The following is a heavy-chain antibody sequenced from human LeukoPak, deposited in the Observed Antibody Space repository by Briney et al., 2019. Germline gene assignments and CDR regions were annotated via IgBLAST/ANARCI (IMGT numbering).Heavy chain of an antibody. CDR3: ARRRYYDSSGYYRYYYYYYMDV. J-gene: IGHJ6*03. CDR1: GGSFSGYY. CDR2: INHSGGT. D-gene: IGHD3-22*01. Sequence: SETLSLTCAVYGGSFSGYYWSWIRQPPGKGLEWIGEINHSGGTNYNPSLKSRVTISVDTSKNQFSLKLSSVTAADTAVYYCARRRYYDSSGYYRYYYYYYMDVWGKGTTVTISS. V-gene: IGHV4-34*01.